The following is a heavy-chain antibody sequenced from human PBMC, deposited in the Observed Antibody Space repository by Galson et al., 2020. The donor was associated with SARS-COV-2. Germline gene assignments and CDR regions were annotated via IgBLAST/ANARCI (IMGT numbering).Heavy chain of an antibody. J-gene: IGHJ3*01. CDR3: ARGLRLRIRFLEYDAFDA. CDR1: DGSISSHY. V-gene: IGHV4-59*11. D-gene: IGHD3-3*01. CDR2: VHYSGST. Sequence: ETSETLSLTCTVSDGSISSHYWSWVRQPPGKGLEWIGYVHYSGSTDYNPSLKSRVTISLDASKKQFSLILTSVTAADTAVYYCARGLRLRIRFLEYDAFDAWGQGTMVTVSS.